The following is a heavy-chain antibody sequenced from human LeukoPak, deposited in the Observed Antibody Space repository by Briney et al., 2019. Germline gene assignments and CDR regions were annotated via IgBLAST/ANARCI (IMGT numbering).Heavy chain of an antibody. Sequence: GGSLRLSCAASGFTFSSYWMSWVRQAPGKGLEWVANIKQDGSEKYYVDSVKGRFTISRDNAKNSLYVQMNSLRAEDTAVYYCARLRGLYSDTNRYQTALDCWGQGTLVTVSS. CDR1: GFTFSSYW. CDR2: IKQDGSEK. CDR3: ARLRGLYSDTNRYQTALDC. V-gene: IGHV3-7*01. J-gene: IGHJ4*02. D-gene: IGHD1-26*01.